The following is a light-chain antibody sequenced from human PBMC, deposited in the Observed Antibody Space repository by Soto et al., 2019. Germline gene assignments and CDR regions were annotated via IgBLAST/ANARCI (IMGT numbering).Light chain of an antibody. CDR2: LGS. V-gene: IGKV2-28*01. Sequence: DLVMTQSPPSLPVTPGEPASISCRSSQSLLHGNGYNYLDWYLQKPGQSPQLLIYLGSNRASGVPDRFSGSGSGTDFTLKISRVQAEDVGIYYCMQDLQTPFTFGQGTKLEIK. J-gene: IGKJ2*01. CDR3: MQDLQTPFT. CDR1: QSLLHGNGYNY.